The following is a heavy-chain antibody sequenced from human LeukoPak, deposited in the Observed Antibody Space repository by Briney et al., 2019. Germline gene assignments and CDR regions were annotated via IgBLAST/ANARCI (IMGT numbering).Heavy chain of an antibody. D-gene: IGHD6-19*01. CDR2: ISWNSGSI. CDR3: AKSGYSSGWDYYYYYMDV. Sequence: PGRSLRLSCAASGFTFDDYAMHWVRQAPGKGLEWVSGISWNSGSIGYADSVKGRITISRDNAKNSLYLQMNSLRAEDMALYYCAKSGYSSGWDYYYYYMDVWGKGTTVTVSS. J-gene: IGHJ6*03. V-gene: IGHV3-9*03. CDR1: GFTFDDYA.